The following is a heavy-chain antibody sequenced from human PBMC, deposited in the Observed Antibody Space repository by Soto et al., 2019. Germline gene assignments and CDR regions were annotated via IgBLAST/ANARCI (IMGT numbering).Heavy chain of an antibody. V-gene: IGHV3-30*18. CDR2: ISYDGSNK. CDR3: AKDSSGWVYYFDY. CDR1: GFTFSSYG. D-gene: IGHD3-16*01. J-gene: IGHJ4*02. Sequence: QVQLVESGGGVVQPGRSLRLSCAASGFTFSSYGMHWVRQAPGKGLEWVAVISYDGSNKYYADSVKGRFTISRDNSKNTLYLQMNSLRAEDTALYYCAKDSSGWVYYFDYWGQGTLVTVSS.